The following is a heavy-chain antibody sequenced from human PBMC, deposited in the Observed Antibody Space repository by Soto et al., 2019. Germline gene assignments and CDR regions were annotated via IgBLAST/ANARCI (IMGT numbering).Heavy chain of an antibody. D-gene: IGHD4-17*01. CDR1: GFTFSSYA. Sequence: PGGSLRLCCAASGFTFSSYAMHWVRQAPGKGLEWVAVISYDGSNKYYADSVKGRFTISRDNSKNTLYLQMNSLRAEDTAVYYCARDRTVTTSYYYYGMDVWGRGTTVTVS. J-gene: IGHJ6*02. CDR3: ARDRTVTTSYYYYGMDV. V-gene: IGHV3-30-3*01. CDR2: ISYDGSNK.